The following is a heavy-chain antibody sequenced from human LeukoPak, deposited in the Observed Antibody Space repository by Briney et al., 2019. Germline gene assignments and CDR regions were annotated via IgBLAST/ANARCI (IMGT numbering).Heavy chain of an antibody. CDR3: ARGKKRSGQQWLVSGNY. CDR1: GGSFSGYY. CDR2: INHSGST. D-gene: IGHD6-19*01. V-gene: IGHV4-34*01. Sequence: TSETLSLTCAVYGGSFSGYYWSWIRQPPGKGLEWIGEINHSGSTNYNPSLKSRVTISVDTSKNQFSLKLSSVTAADTAVYYCARGKKRSGQQWLVSGNYWGQGTLVTVSS. J-gene: IGHJ4*02.